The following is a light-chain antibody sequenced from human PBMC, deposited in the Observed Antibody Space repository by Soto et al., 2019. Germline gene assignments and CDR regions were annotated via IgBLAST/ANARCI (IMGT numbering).Light chain of an antibody. J-gene: IGKJ1*01. CDR2: GAS. V-gene: IGKV3-20*01. Sequence: EIVLTQSPGTLSLSPGERATLSCRASQSVSSSYLAWYQQKPGQAPRLLIYGASSRATGIPDRFSGSGSGTDSTLTINRLEPEDFAVYYCQQYGSSPWTFGQGTKVDIK. CDR3: QQYGSSPWT. CDR1: QSVSSSY.